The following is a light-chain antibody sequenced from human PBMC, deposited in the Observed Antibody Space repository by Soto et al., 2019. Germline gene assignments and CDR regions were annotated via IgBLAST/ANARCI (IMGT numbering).Light chain of an antibody. CDR2: DAS. CDR3: QERLLWPQT. Sequence: VLTQSPATLSLSPGERATLSCTASQAGTTYVAWYQHKPGQAPRLLIYDASNRATGVPFMFSGSGSGTDFTSTVSRLEPEDFAVYYCQERLLWPQTFGQGTKVEI. J-gene: IGKJ1*01. V-gene: IGKV3-11*01. CDR1: QAGTTY.